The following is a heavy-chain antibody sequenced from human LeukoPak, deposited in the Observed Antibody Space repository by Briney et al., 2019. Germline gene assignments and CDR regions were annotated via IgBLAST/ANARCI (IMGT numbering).Heavy chain of an antibody. CDR2: IKHDGSEK. V-gene: IGHV3-7*01. Sequence: GGSLRLSCAASTFAFRNYWMSWVRQAPGKGLEWVANIKHDGSEKYYVDSVKGRFTISRDNAKNSLYLQMNSLRAEDTAVYYCARYCSSTSCNDAFDMWGQGTMVTVSS. J-gene: IGHJ3*02. CDR3: ARYCSSTSCNDAFDM. CDR1: TFAFRNYW. D-gene: IGHD2-2*01.